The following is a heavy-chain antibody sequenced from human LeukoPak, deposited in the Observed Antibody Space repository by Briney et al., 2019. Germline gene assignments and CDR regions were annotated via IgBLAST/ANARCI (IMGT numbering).Heavy chain of an antibody. CDR1: GFTFNTYE. Sequence: PAGSLRLSCAASGFTFNTYERNWVRQAPGKGLEWVSHISSSGSTIYYADSVKGRFTISRDNAKNSLYLQMNSLRAEDTAVYYCVGATPFLYWGQGTLVTVSS. J-gene: IGHJ4*02. CDR2: ISSSGSTI. CDR3: VGATPFLY. V-gene: IGHV3-48*03. D-gene: IGHD2/OR15-2a*01.